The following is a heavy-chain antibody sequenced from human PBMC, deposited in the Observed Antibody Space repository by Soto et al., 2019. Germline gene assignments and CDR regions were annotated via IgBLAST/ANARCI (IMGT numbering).Heavy chain of an antibody. CDR3: ARDRDSSGWYRIQIYGMDV. V-gene: IGHV3-21*01. D-gene: IGHD6-19*01. CDR2: ISSSSSYI. CDR1: GFTLSSYS. Sequence: GGSLRVSCAASGFTLSSYSMNWGRQAPGKGLEWVSSISSSSSYIYYADSVKGRFTISRDNAKNSLYLQMNSLRAEDTAVYYCARDRDSSGWYRIQIYGMDVWGQGTTVTVSS. J-gene: IGHJ6*02.